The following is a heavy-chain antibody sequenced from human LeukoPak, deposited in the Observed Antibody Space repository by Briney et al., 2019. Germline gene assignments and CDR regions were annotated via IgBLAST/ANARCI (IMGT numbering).Heavy chain of an antibody. J-gene: IGHJ4*02. CDR1: GYTFTGYY. CDR3: ARSTAYCTNGVCYYFDY. V-gene: IGHV1-46*01. D-gene: IGHD2-8*01. Sequence: ASVKVSCKASGYTFTGYYMHWVRQAPGQGLEWMGIINPSGGSTSYAQKFQGRVTMTRDMSTSTVYMELSSLRSEDTAVYYCARSTAYCTNGVCYYFDYWGQGTLVTVSS. CDR2: INPSGGST.